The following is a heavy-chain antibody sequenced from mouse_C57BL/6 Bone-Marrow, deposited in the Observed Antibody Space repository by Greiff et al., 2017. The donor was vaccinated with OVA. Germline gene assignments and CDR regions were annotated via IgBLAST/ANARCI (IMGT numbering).Heavy chain of an antibody. CDR3: ARHGDYGSFFDY. D-gene: IGHD1-1*01. V-gene: IGHV5-6*01. CDR2: ISSGGSYT. Sequence: EVHLVESGGDLVKPGGSLKLSCAASGFTFSSYGMSWVRQTPDKRLEWVATISSGGSYTYYPDSVKGRFTISRDNAKNTLYLQMSSLKSEDTAMYYCARHGDYGSFFDYWGQDTTLTVSS. J-gene: IGHJ2*01. CDR1: GFTFSSYG.